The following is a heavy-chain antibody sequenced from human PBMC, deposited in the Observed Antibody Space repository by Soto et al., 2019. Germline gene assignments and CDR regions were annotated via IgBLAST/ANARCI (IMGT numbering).Heavy chain of an antibody. J-gene: IGHJ4*02. Sequence: QVQLVQSGPEVKKPGASVKVSCKASAYTSTIYGITWVRQAPGQGLEWMGWIRPHNGDTKYAQKSQGRVTMTTDPSTSTVCMDLRTLRSDDTAVYYCATALGSSGWFDYWGQGTLVTVSS. CDR1: AYTSTIYG. CDR3: ATALGSSGWFDY. V-gene: IGHV1-18*01. CDR2: IRPHNGDT. D-gene: IGHD6-19*01.